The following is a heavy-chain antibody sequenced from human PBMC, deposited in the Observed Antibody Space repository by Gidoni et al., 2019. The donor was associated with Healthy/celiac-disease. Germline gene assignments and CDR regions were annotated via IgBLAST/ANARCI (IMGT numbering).Heavy chain of an antibody. CDR2: ISYDGSKK. CDR3: AKDMRFGEGLDY. D-gene: IGHD3-10*01. CDR1: GFPFSSYG. Sequence: QVQLVESGRGVVQPGRSLRPSCAAPGFPFSSYGMHWVRQPPGKGLEWVAVISYDGSKKYYADSVKGRFTISRDNSKNTLYLQMNSLRAEDTAVYYCAKDMRFGEGLDYWGQGTLVTVSS. J-gene: IGHJ4*02. V-gene: IGHV3-30*18.